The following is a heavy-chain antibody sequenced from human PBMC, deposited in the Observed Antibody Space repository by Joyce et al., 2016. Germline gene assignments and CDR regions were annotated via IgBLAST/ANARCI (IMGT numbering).Heavy chain of an antibody. D-gene: IGHD3-22*01. V-gene: IGHV3-30-3*01. CDR2: ISATGASE. CDR3: ARGDYSYDTSGFAFDS. CDR1: GFIFSSYG. J-gene: IGHJ4*02. Sequence: QVRLVESGGGVVQPGRSLRLSCEASGFIFSSYGVHGVRQAPGKGLEWLSYISATGASEKYADSIKGRFIISRDNSRNTLSLEMSYLRPEDTAMYFCARGDYSYDTSGFAFDSWGQGTLVTVSS.